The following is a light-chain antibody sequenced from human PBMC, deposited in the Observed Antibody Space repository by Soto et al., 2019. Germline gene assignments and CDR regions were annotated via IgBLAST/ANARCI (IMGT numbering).Light chain of an antibody. V-gene: IGKV1-5*03. CDR3: QHYSTYSGT. CDR2: RAS. Sequence: DVQMAQSPSTLSASVGDRVTITCRASQSIGDWLAWFQQKPGKAPALLIYRASYLESGVPSRFSGSGSGTEFTLTISSLQPDDFSTYYCQHYSTYSGTFSPGTTVEIK. J-gene: IGKJ3*01. CDR1: QSIGDW.